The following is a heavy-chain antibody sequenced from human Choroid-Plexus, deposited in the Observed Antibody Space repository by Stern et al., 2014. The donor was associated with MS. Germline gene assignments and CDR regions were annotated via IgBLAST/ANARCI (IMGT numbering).Heavy chain of an antibody. CDR2: ISYDGNK. D-gene: IGHD2/OR15-2a*01. CDR1: GFSFSRFG. Sequence: VQLVESGGGVVQPGRPLRLSCAASGFSFSRFGMHWVRQAPGKGLEWVAVISYDGNKDYADSVKGRFAISRDNSKNTLYLQMNSLRAEDTAVYYCAKDRQYLTFFFDFWGQGSLVTVSS. V-gene: IGHV3-30*18. CDR3: AKDRQYLTFFFDF. J-gene: IGHJ4*02.